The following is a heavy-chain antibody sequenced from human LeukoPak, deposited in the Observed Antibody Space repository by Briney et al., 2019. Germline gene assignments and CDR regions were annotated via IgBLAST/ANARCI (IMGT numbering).Heavy chain of an antibody. V-gene: IGHV1-18*01. CDR3: ARDYPRYCTNGVCGEFDY. D-gene: IGHD2-8*01. CDR2: ISAYNGNT. J-gene: IGHJ4*02. Sequence: ASVKVSCKASGYTFTSYGISWVRQAPGQGLEWMGWISAYNGNTNYAQKLQGRVTMTTDTSTSTAYMELRSLRSDDTAVYYCARDYPRYCTNGVCGEFDYWGQGALVTVSS. CDR1: GYTFTSYG.